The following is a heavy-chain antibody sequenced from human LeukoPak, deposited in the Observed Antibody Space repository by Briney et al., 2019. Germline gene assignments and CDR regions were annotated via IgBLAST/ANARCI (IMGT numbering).Heavy chain of an antibody. CDR2: IRYDGSNK. D-gene: IGHD3-16*01. Sequence: GGSLRLSCAASGITFSTYGMHWVRQAPGKGLEWVAFIRYDGSNKYYADSVKGRFTISRDNSKNTVYLEVSSLTAEDTAVYYCAKDDAWLRFGEWSQGTLVTVSS. CDR3: AKDDAWLRFGE. CDR1: GITFSTYG. V-gene: IGHV3-30*02. J-gene: IGHJ4*02.